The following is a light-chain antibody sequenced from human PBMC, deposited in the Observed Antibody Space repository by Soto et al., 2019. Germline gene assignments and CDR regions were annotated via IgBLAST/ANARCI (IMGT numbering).Light chain of an antibody. J-gene: IGKJ4*01. CDR1: QSVSRY. CDR3: QQRFSWPPT. CDR2: DTS. Sequence: EIGLTQSPATLSLSPGERATLSCRASQSVSRYLAWYQQKPGQAPRLVIHDTSTSATGVQDTFSGSGSGTEFTLIISTLEPEDFATYYCQQRFSWPPTFGGGTHIEIK. V-gene: IGKV3-11*01.